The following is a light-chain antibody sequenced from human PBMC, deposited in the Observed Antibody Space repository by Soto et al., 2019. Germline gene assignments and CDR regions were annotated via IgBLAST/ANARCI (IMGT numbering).Light chain of an antibody. V-gene: IGLV2-14*01. CDR2: EVS. CDR3: SSYTTSSTRV. Sequence: QSALTQPAPVSGSPGQSITISCTGTSSDIGGYNYVSWYQHHPGKAPKLMLYEVSNRPSGVSNRFSGSKSGNTASLTISGLQAEDEADYYCSSYTTSSTRVFGTGTKSPS. CDR1: SSDIGGYNY. J-gene: IGLJ1*01.